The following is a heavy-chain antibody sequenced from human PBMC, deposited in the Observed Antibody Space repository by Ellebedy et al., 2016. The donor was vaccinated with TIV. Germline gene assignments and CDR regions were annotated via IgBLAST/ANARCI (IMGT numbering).Heavy chain of an antibody. Sequence: LRLSCTVSGGSISSGEYHWTWIRQHPGKGLEWIGSFYYSGSTHHNPSLKSRVIMSVDTSKNQFSLKLSSVTAADTAVYYCARWDGPGGYFDYWGQGTLVTVSS. V-gene: IGHV4-31*03. CDR2: FYYSGST. J-gene: IGHJ4*02. CDR1: GGSISSGEYH. CDR3: ARWDGPGGYFDY. D-gene: IGHD3-16*01.